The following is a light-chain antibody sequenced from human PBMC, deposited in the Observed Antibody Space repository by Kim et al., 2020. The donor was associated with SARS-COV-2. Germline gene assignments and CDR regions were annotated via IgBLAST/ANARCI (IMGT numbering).Light chain of an antibody. J-gene: IGKJ2*01. V-gene: IGKV3-20*01. CDR2: GAS. CDR3: QHYVRLPYT. Sequence: EIVLTQSPGTLSLSPGERATLSCRASQSVNNNYLAWYQQKPGQAPRLLIYGASSRATGIPDRFSGSGSGTDFTLTISRLEPEDFAVYYCQHYVRLPYTFGQGTKLEI. CDR1: QSVNNNY.